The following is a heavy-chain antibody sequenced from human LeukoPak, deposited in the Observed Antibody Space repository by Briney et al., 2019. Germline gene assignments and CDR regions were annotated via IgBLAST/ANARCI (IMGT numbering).Heavy chain of an antibody. D-gene: IGHD1-26*01. J-gene: IGHJ4*02. CDR1: GGSITSSSHY. CDR3: ARIRGSYSL. Sequence: SETLSLTCTVSGGSITSSSHYWGWIRQPPGKGLEWIGSIYYSGDTYYNPSLKSRVTISVDTSKSQFSLRLSSVTAADTAIYFCARIRGSYSLWGQGTLVTVSS. CDR2: IYYSGDT. V-gene: IGHV4-39*01.